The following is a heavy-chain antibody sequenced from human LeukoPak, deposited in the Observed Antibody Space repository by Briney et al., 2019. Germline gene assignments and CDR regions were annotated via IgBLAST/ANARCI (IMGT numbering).Heavy chain of an antibody. J-gene: IGHJ3*02. CDR1: GFTFSSYA. V-gene: IGHV3-23*01. D-gene: IGHD1-26*01. Sequence: GGSLRLSCAASGFTFSSYAMSWVRQAPGKGLEWVSAISGSGGSTYYADSVKGRFTISRDNPKNTLYLQMNSLRAEDTAVYYCAKCLGGSYFPIWGQGTMVTVSS. CDR3: AKCLGGSYFPI. CDR2: ISGSGGST.